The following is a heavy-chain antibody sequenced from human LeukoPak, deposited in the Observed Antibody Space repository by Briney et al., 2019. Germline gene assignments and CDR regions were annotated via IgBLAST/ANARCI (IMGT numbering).Heavy chain of an antibody. CDR2: IYYSGST. J-gene: IGHJ3*02. Sequence: SETLSLTCTVSGGSISSSSYYWGWIRQPPGNGLEWIGSIYYSGSTYYNPSLKTRVTISVDTSKNQFSLHLSSVSAADAPVYYCARDLHDAFDSWLEGTIVTDSS. CDR1: GGSISSSSYY. CDR3: ARDLHDAFDS. V-gene: IGHV4-39*02.